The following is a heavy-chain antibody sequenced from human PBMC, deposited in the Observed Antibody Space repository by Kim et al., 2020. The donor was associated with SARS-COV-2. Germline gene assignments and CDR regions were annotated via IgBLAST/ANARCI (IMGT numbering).Heavy chain of an antibody. CDR2: ISASGATT. Sequence: GGSQRLSCAASGFTFSNYAITWVRQAPGKGLEWISGISASGATTYYADSVKGRFTVSRDNSKNTLFLQLNSLRAEDTAVYYCAKDEGVSSTWYLDYWGQGALVTVSS. CDR3: AKDEGVSSTWYLDY. V-gene: IGHV3-23*01. D-gene: IGHD6-13*01. J-gene: IGHJ4*02. CDR1: GFTFSNYA.